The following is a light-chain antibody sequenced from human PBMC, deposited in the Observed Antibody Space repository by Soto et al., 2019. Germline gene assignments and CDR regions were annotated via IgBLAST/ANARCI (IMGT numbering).Light chain of an antibody. J-gene: IGLJ2*01. CDR2: LDSDGSH. CDR1: SGHSSYD. CDR3: QTWGTGIHVV. V-gene: IGLV4-69*01. Sequence: QPVLTQSPSASASLGASVKLTCTLSSGHSSYDIAWHQQQPEKGPRYLMKLDSDGSHTKGDAIPDRFTGSSSGAERYLTISSLQSEDEADDYCQTWGTGIHVVFGGGTKLTVL.